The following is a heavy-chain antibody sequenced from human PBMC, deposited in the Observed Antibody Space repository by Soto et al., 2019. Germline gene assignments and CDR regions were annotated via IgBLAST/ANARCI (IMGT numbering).Heavy chain of an antibody. J-gene: IGHJ4*02. D-gene: IGHD6-13*01. CDR2: IYYSGST. CDR3: ARELAAAGTYYFDY. Sequence: SETLSLTCTVSGGSVSSGSYYWSWIRQPPGKGLEWIGYIYYSGSTNYNPSLKSLVTISVDTSKNQFSLKLSSVTAADTAVYYCARELAAAGTYYFDYWGQGTLVTVSS. CDR1: GGSVSSGSYY. V-gene: IGHV4-61*01.